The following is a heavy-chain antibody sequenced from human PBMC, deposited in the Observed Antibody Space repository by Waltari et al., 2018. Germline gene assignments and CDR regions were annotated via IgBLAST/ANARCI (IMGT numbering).Heavy chain of an antibody. CDR2: ISISSSYI. J-gene: IGHJ4*02. Sequence: EVQLVESGGGLVKPGGSLRLSCEASGFTFSSYSMNWVRQAPGKGLEWVSSISISSSYIYYADSVKGRFTISRDNAKNSLYLQMNSLRAEDTAVYYCARGPRGPGTFFDYWGQGTLVTVSS. CDR3: ARGPRGPGTFFDY. V-gene: IGHV3-21*01. CDR1: GFTFSSYS.